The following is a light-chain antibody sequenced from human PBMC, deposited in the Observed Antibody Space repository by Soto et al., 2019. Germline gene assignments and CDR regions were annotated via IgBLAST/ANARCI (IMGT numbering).Light chain of an antibody. CDR2: STN. CDR3: ALYMGGGVWV. V-gene: IGLV8-61*01. J-gene: IGLJ3*02. CDR1: SGSVSTVYY. Sequence: QAVVTQEPSFSVSPGGTVTLTCALRSGSVSTVYYPSWYQQIPGQPPRALIYSTNARSSGVPDRFSGSILGNKAALPITGAQADDECDYYCALYMGGGVWVFGGGTKLTVL.